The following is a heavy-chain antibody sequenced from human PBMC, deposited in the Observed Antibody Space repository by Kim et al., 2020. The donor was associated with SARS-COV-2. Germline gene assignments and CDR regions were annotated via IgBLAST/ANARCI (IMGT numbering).Heavy chain of an antibody. CDR1: GYSFTSYW. CDR2: IDPSDSYT. Sequence: GESLKISCKGSGYSFTSYWISWVRQMPGKGLEWMGRIDPSDSYTNYSPSFQGHVTISADKSISTAYLQWSSLKASDTAMYYCARHVVQQLATWVYWGQGTLVTVSS. D-gene: IGHD6-13*01. CDR3: ARHVVQQLATWVY. J-gene: IGHJ4*02. V-gene: IGHV5-10-1*01.